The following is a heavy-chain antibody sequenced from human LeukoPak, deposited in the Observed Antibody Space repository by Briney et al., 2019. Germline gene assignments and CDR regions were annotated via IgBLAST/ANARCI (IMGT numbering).Heavy chain of an antibody. CDR1: GGSFSGYY. J-gene: IGHJ4*02. D-gene: IGHD3-10*01. Sequence: PSETLSLTCAVYGGSFSGYYWSWIRQPPGKGLEWIGEINHSGSTNYNPSLKSRVTISVDTSKNQFSLKLSSVTAADTAVYYCARFRITVDSFDYWGQGTLVTVSS. CDR2: INHSGST. CDR3: ARFRITVDSFDY. V-gene: IGHV4-34*01.